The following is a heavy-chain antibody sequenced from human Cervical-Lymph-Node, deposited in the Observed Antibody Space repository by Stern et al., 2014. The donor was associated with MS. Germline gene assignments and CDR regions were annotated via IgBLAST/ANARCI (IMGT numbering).Heavy chain of an antibody. J-gene: IGHJ4*02. Sequence: QLVQSGAEVKKPGSSVRLSCKASENTFRSNAINWVRQAPRQGLEWMGGLNPALGSTNFAQKFRGRVTITTDESTNTTYMEMSSLRSDDTAVYYCAIRGLGRRQASDFWGQGTLVTVSS. V-gene: IGHV1-69*01. D-gene: IGHD1-1*01. CDR2: LNPALGST. CDR3: AIRGLGRRQASDF. CDR1: ENTFRSNA.